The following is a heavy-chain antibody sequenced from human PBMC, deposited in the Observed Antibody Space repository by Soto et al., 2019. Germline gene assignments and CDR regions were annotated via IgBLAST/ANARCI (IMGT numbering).Heavy chain of an antibody. CDR2: ISWDGEK. D-gene: IGHD3-9*01. Sequence: ITLKESGPTLVKPTQTLTLTCTFSGFSLNTRGVGVGWIRQPPGKALEWLALISWDGEKRYSPSLKSRLTFTKDTHENQVTLTMTNMDPVDTATYYCAHRSGDLLTGHYYFDYWGQGTLVTVSS. J-gene: IGHJ4*02. CDR3: AHRSGDLLTGHYYFDY. CDR1: GFSLNTRGVG. V-gene: IGHV2-5*02.